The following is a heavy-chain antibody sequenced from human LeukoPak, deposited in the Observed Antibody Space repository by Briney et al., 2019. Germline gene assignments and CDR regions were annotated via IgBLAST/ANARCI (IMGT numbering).Heavy chain of an antibody. CDR2: ISYDGSNK. Sequence: GGSLRLSCAASGFTFSSYGMHWVRQAPGKGLEWVAVISYDGSNKYYADSVKGRFTISRDNSKNTLYLQMDSLRAEDTAVYYCAKARFPKGYDSSGGFDYWGQGTLVTVSS. J-gene: IGHJ4*02. CDR1: GFTFSSYG. CDR3: AKARFPKGYDSSGGFDY. V-gene: IGHV3-30*18. D-gene: IGHD3-22*01.